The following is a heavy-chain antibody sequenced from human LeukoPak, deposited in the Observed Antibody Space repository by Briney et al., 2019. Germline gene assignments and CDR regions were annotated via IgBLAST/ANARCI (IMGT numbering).Heavy chain of an antibody. J-gene: IGHJ4*02. CDR1: GFTFSSYA. CDR2: MSGSGGST. Sequence: GGSLRLSCAASGFTFSSYALRWVRQAQGKGLEWVSAMSGSGGSTYYADSVKGRFTISRDNSKNTLYLQMNSLRAEDTAVYYCAKDLAGSNGYWGQGTLVTVSS. V-gene: IGHV3-23*01. CDR3: AKDLAGSNGY.